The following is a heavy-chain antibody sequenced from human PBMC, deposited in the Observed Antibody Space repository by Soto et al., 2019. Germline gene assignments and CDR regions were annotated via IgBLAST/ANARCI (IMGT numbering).Heavy chain of an antibody. CDR1: GLTFSSYG. CDR3: ARDRGAGDYYYGMDV. CDR2: IWYDGSKK. Sequence: QVQLVESGGDVVHPGRSLRLSCAASGLTFSSYGMYWVRQAPGKGLEWVALIWYDGSKKYYADSVKGRFTISRDNSKNTLYLQMNSLRAEDTAVYYCARDRGAGDYYYGMDVWGQGTTVTVSS. V-gene: IGHV3-33*01. D-gene: IGHD1-1*01. J-gene: IGHJ6*02.